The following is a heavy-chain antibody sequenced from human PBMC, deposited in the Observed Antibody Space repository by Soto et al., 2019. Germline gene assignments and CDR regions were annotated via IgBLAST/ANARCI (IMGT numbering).Heavy chain of an antibody. Sequence: PGESLKISCKVSGYRFASYWIAWVRQMPGKGLEWMGIIYPDDSDTRYSPSFQGQVSISADKSMSTAYLQWSSLKASGTAIYYCARCYGNGFYFENWGHGTVVTVSS. CDR3: ARCYGNGFYFEN. CDR2: IYPDDSDT. V-gene: IGHV5-51*01. J-gene: IGHJ4*01. D-gene: IGHD3-10*01. CDR1: GYRFASYW.